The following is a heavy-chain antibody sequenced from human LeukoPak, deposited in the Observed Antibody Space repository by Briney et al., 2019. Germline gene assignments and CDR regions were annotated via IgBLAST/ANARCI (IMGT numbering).Heavy chain of an antibody. CDR3: ARGSRSAPQSY. CDR2: IKRDGSET. CDR1: GFTFSTYW. Sequence: GGSLRLSCAASGFTFSTYWMSWVRQAPGKGLEWVANIKRDGSETHYVDSVKGRFTISRDNAKNSLYLQMNSLRAEDTAVYYCARGSRSAPQSYWGQGTLVTVSS. J-gene: IGHJ4*02. V-gene: IGHV3-7*01. D-gene: IGHD6-6*01.